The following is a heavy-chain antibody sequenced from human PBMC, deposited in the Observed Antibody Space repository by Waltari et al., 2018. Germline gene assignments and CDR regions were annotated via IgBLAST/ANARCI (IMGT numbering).Heavy chain of an antibody. V-gene: IGHV3-48*04. CDR1: GFTFSDYT. Sequence: EVQLVESGGGLVQPGGSLRLSCAASGFTFSDYTMTWVRQAPGRGLEWISYISSFSNSIYYADSVKGRFTISRDNSRNSLYLQMNSLRADDTAVYYCARAHETSRSYYLDYWGQGTLVTVSS. CDR3: ARAHETSRSYYLDY. J-gene: IGHJ4*02. CDR2: ISSFSNSI.